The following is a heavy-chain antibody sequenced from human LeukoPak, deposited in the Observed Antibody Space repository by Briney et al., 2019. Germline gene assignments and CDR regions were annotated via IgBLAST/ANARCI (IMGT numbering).Heavy chain of an antibody. D-gene: IGHD3-22*01. CDR3: ARSPLAFYDSSGYPRVWFDP. CDR1: GGSISSNNW. V-gene: IGHV4-4*02. Sequence: PSETLSLTCAVSGGSISSNNWWGWVRQPPGKGLEWIGEIYHSGSPNYNPSLKSRVTISVDKSRNHFSLNLSSVTAADTAVYYCARSPLAFYDSSGYPRVWFDPWGQGTLVTVSS. CDR2: IYHSGSP. J-gene: IGHJ5*02.